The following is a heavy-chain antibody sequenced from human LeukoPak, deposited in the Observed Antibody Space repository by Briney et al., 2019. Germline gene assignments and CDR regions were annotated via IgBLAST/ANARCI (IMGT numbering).Heavy chain of an antibody. D-gene: IGHD2-8*02. V-gene: IGHV3-48*01. CDR2: ISSSSSTI. Sequence: GGSLRLSCAASGFTFSSYSMNWVRQAPGKGLEWVSYISSSSSTIYYADSVKGRFTISRDNAKNSLYLQVNSLRAEDTAVYYCARELGTAHFDYWGQGTLVTVSS. J-gene: IGHJ4*02. CDR1: GFTFSSYS. CDR3: ARELGTAHFDY.